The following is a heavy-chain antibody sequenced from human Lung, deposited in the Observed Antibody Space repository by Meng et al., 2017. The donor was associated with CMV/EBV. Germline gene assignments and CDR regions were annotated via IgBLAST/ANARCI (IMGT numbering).Heavy chain of an antibody. CDR3: ARVDRQWFDP. J-gene: IGHJ5*02. V-gene: IGHV4-39*07. Sequence: CSAAGGSIGSRGFYWGWIRQPPGKGLEWIGNFYQGGTTSFHPSLKGRVSISLDMSKNQFSLNLNSVTAADTAVYYCARVDRQWFDPWGQGTLVTVSS. CDR1: GGSIGSRGFY. CDR2: FYQGGTT.